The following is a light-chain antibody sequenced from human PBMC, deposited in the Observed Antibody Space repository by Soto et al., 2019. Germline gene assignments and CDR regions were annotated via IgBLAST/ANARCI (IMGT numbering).Light chain of an antibody. CDR2: EVN. V-gene: IGLV2-8*01. Sequence: QSALTQPPSASGSPGQSVAISCTGTSSDVGGYNFVSWYHQHPGKAPKLMIYEVNKRPSGVPDRFSGSKSGNTASLTVSGLEAEDEADYYCSSYAGNSNVFGSGTKLTVL. CDR1: SSDVGGYNF. J-gene: IGLJ1*01. CDR3: SSYAGNSNV.